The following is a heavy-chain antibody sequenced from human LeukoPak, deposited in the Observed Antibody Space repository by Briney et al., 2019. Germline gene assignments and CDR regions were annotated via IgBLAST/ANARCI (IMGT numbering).Heavy chain of an antibody. D-gene: IGHD3-9*01. CDR1: GYTFTSYG. V-gene: IGHV1-18*01. Sequence: GASVKVSCKASGYTFTSYGISWVRQAPGQGLEWMGWISAYNGNTNYAQKLQGRVTMTTDTSTSTAYMELRSLRSDDTAVYYCARGADILTGYYGHLAFDYWGQGTLVTVSS. CDR2: ISAYNGNT. CDR3: ARGADILTGYYGHLAFDY. J-gene: IGHJ4*02.